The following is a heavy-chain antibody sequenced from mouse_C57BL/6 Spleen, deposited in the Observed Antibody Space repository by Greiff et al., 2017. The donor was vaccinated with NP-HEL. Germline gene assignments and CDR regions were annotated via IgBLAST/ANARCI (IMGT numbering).Heavy chain of an antibody. CDR2: INPSTGGT. Sequence: EVQLQQSGPELVKPGASVKISCKASGYSFTGYYMNWVKQSPEKSLEWIGEINPSTGGTTYNQKFKAKATLTVDKSSSTAYMQLKSLTSEDSAVYYCARKGVGYWGQGTTLTVSS. J-gene: IGHJ2*01. V-gene: IGHV1-42*01. CDR3: ARKGVGY. CDR1: GYSFTGYY. D-gene: IGHD1-1*02.